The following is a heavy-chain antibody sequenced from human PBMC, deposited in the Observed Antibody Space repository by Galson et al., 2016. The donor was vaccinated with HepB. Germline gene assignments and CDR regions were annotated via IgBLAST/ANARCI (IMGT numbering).Heavy chain of an antibody. J-gene: IGHJ4*02. V-gene: IGHV3-23*01. CDR2: ITGGGGTT. Sequence: SLRLSCAASGFIFSTYAMNWVRQAPGKGLELVSGITGGGGTTHYADSVKGRFTISRDNSKSTLYLQMNSLGAEDTAIYYCAKALATYCSGGSCFRGFDSWGRGTLVTVSS. CDR1: GFIFSTYA. D-gene: IGHD4-23*01. CDR3: AKALATYCSGGSCFRGFDS.